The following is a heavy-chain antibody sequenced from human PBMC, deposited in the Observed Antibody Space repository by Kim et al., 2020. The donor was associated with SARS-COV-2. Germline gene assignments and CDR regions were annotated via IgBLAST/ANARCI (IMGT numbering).Heavy chain of an antibody. J-gene: IGHJ4*02. Sequence: GGSLRLSCAASGFTFNKYGMTWVRQAPGKGLEWVSVVSGNGDVTHYADSVKGRFTISRDNSKNTVFLQMNSLRAEDTALYYCAKRGGIGAVGTLLDSWGQGTLVTVSS. V-gene: IGHV3-23*01. CDR3: AKRGGIGAVGTLLDS. CDR2: VSGNGDVT. CDR1: GFTFNKYG. D-gene: IGHD6-13*01.